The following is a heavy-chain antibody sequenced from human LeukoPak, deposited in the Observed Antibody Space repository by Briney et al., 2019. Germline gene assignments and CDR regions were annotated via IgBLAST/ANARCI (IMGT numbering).Heavy chain of an antibody. CDR2: INPNSGGT. CDR1: GYTFTGYY. CDR3: ARVYEKEYSSSWYDAFDI. D-gene: IGHD6-13*01. V-gene: IGHV1-2*04. Sequence: ASVKVSCKASGYTFTGYYMHWVRQAPGQGLEWMGWINPNSGGTSYAQKFQGWVTMTRDTSISTAYMELRSLRSDDTAVYYCARVYEKEYSSSWYDAFDIWGQGTMVTVSS. J-gene: IGHJ3*02.